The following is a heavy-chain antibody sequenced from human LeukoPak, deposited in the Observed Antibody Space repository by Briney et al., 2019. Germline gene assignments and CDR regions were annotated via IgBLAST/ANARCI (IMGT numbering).Heavy chain of an antibody. J-gene: IGHJ4*02. V-gene: IGHV4-61*01. CDR2: VDYSGST. Sequence: SETLSLTCSVSGGSVSSGNYYWSWIRPPGKGLEWIGYVDYSGSTSYNPSLRRRVTISLDTSKNQFSLKVMYLTAADTAVYYCARGIRTGYGYWGQGTLVIVSS. CDR3: ARGIRTGYGY. D-gene: IGHD1-1*01. CDR1: GGSVSSGNYY.